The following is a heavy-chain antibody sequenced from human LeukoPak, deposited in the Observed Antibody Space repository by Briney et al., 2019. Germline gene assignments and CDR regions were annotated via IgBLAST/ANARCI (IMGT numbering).Heavy chain of an antibody. CDR2: ISWNSGSI. V-gene: IGHV3-9*01. J-gene: IGHJ4*02. CDR3: AKDIGSSTSCYDY. D-gene: IGHD2-2*01. CDR1: GFTFDGYA. Sequence: GGSLRLSCAASGFTFDGYAMHWVRQAPGKGLEWVSGISWNSGSIGYADSVKGRFTISRDNAKNSLYLQMNSLRAEDTALYYCAKDIGSSTSCYDYWGQGTLVTVSS.